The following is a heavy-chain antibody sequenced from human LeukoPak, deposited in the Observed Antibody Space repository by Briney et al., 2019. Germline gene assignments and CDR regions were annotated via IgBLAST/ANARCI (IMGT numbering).Heavy chain of an antibody. V-gene: IGHV4-30-2*01. D-gene: IGHD2-2*01. CDR1: GGSISSGGYY. CDR3: ARGYQLHGDVLDY. J-gene: IGHJ4*02. Sequence: PSETLSLTCTVSGGSISSGGYYWSWIRRPPGKGLEWIGYIYYSGSTYYNPSLKSRVTISVDTSKNQFSLKLSSVTAADTAVYYCARGYQLHGDVLDYWGQGTLVTVSS. CDR2: IYYSGST.